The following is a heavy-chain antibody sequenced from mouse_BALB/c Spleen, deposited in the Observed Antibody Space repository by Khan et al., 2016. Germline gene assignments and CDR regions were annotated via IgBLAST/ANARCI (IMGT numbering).Heavy chain of an antibody. V-gene: IGHV1-7*01. CDR1: GYTFTSYW. Sequence: QVQLQQSGAELAKPGASVKMSCKASGYTFTSYWMHWVKQRPGQGLEWLGYINPSTGYTEYNQKFKDKATLTADKSSSTAYMQLSSLTSEDSAVYYCARSGYYGNYGAMDYWGQGTSVTVSS. D-gene: IGHD2-1*01. J-gene: IGHJ4*01. CDR2: INPSTGYT. CDR3: ARSGYYGNYGAMDY.